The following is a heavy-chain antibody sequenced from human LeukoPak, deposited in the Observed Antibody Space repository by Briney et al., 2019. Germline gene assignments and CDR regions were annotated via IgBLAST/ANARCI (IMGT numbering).Heavy chain of an antibody. Sequence: GGSLRLSCAASGFTFSSYAMSWVRQAPGKGLEWVSAISGSGGSTYYADSAKGRFTISRDNSKNTLYLQMNSLRAEDTAVYYCAGKGYYDSSGYQGIDFDYWGQGTLVTVSS. CDR3: AGKGYYDSSGYQGIDFDY. D-gene: IGHD3-22*01. CDR1: GFTFSSYA. J-gene: IGHJ4*02. CDR2: ISGSGGST. V-gene: IGHV3-23*01.